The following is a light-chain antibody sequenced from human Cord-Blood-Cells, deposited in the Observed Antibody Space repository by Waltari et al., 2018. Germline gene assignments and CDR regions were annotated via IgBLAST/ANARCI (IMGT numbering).Light chain of an antibody. CDR3: QQYGSSPYT. Sequence: EIVLTQSPGTLSLSPGERATLSCRASQSVSSSYLAWYQQKPRQAPRLLIYGASSRATGIPDRFSGSGSGTDFTLTLSRLEPEDFAVYYCQQYGSSPYTFGQGTKLEIK. CDR1: QSVSSSY. V-gene: IGKV3-20*01. CDR2: GAS. J-gene: IGKJ2*01.